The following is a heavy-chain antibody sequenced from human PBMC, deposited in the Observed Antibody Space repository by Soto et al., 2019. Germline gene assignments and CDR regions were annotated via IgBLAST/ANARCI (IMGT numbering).Heavy chain of an antibody. Sequence: GGSLRLSCAASGFTFRTYAMSGGRQAPGKGLEWVSATSGSGGSTYYADSVKGRFTISRDNSKNTLYLQMNSLRAEDTAVYYCGTGGYDFCRSYSAYWGQGTLVTVSS. D-gene: IGHD3-3*01. CDR1: GFTFRTYA. J-gene: IGHJ4*02. CDR2: TSGSGGST. V-gene: IGHV3-23*01. CDR3: GTGGYDFCRSYSAY.